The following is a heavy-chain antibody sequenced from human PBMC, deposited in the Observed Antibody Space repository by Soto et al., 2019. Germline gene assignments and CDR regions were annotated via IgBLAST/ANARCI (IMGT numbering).Heavy chain of an antibody. V-gene: IGHV4-59*08. J-gene: IGHJ4*02. Sequence: SETLSLTCTVSGASITDSYWSWIRQPPEKGLEWIGYIYFSGIAYYNPSLKSRVTISVDTSKNQFSLKLSSVTAADTAVYYCARSLRRGPPFDYWGQGTLVTVSS. CDR3: ARSLRRGPPFDY. D-gene: IGHD3-10*01. CDR2: IYFSGIA. CDR1: GASITDSY.